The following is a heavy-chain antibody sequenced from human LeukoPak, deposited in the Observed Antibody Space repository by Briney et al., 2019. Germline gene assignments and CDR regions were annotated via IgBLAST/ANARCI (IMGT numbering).Heavy chain of an antibody. CDR1: GFTFSSYG. D-gene: IGHD3-22*01. V-gene: IGHV3-30*03. J-gene: IGHJ4*02. Sequence: GWSLRLSCAASGFTFSSYGMHWVRQAPGKGLEWVAVISYDGSNKYYADSVKGRFTISRDNSKNTLYLQMNSLRAEDTAVYYCARETRGSGSPFDYWGQGTLVTVSS. CDR3: ARETRGSGSPFDY. CDR2: ISYDGSNK.